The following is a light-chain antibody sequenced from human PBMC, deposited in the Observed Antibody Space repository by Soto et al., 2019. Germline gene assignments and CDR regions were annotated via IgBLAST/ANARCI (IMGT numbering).Light chain of an antibody. J-gene: IGKJ4*01. CDR3: QKYNNWPLNLT. CDR1: QSVSTN. Sequence: EIVMTQAPATLAVSPGERATLSCRASQSVSTNLAWYQQKPGQAPRLRVYGTSARATGIPDRFSGSGAGTEFTLTIGSLQFEVFAVYYCQKYNNWPLNLTFGGGTKVEIK. V-gene: IGKV3-15*01. CDR2: GTS.